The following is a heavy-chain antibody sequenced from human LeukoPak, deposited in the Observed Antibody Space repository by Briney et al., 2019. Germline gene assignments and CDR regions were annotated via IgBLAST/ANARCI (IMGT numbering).Heavy chain of an antibody. V-gene: IGHV4-59*01. CDR3: ARVEMATVAFDI. J-gene: IGHJ3*02. CDR2: IYYSGST. CDR1: GGSISSYY. D-gene: IGHD5-24*01. Sequence: SETLSLTCTVSGGSISSYYWSLIRQPPGKGLEWIGYIYYSGSTNYNPSLKSRVTISVDTSKNQFSLKLSSVTAADTAVYYCARVEMATVAFDIWGQGTMVTVSS.